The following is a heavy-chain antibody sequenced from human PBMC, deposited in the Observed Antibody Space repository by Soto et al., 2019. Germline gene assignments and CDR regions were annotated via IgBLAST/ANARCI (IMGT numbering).Heavy chain of an antibody. CDR1: GGSFSGYY. J-gene: IGHJ6*02. CDR2: INHSGST. CDR3: ARSQGAYYYHYGMDV. V-gene: IGHV4-34*01. Sequence: PSETLSLTCAVYGGSFSGYYWSWIRQPPGKGLEWIGEINHSGSTNYNPSLKSRVTISVDTSKNQFSLKVRSVTAADTAVYYCARSQGAYYYHYGMDVWGQGTTVTVSS.